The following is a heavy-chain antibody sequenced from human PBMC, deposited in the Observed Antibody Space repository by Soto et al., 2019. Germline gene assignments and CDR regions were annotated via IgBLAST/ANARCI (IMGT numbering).Heavy chain of an antibody. CDR1: GGPFSSYA. CDR3: ARDAKDGGEPTGCI. J-gene: IGHJ3*02. V-gene: IGHV1-69*01. CDR2: IIPIFGTA. D-gene: IGHD4-17*01. Sequence: QVQLVQSGAEVKKPGSSVKVSCKASGGPFSSYAISWVLQAPGQGLEWMGEIIPIFGTANYAQKFKGRVTITADESTSTAYMELSSLRSEDTAVYYCARDAKDGGEPTGCICGKGTMVTVSS.